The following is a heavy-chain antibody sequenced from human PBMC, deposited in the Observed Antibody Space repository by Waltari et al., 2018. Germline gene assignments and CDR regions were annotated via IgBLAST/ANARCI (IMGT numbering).Heavy chain of an antibody. CDR2: IYHSGTT. V-gene: IGHV4-38-2*01. D-gene: IGHD2-21*02. CDR3: ARWFHGDSPSHFDY. CDR1: GSSFSSGYY. Sequence: QVQLQESGPGLVKPSETLSLPCAVSGSSFSSGYYWGWIRQPPGKRLEFIGSIYHSGTTYYNPSLKSRVTILLDTSKTQFSLMLRSMTAADTAVYFCARWFHGDSPSHFDYWGQGTLVTVSS. J-gene: IGHJ4*02.